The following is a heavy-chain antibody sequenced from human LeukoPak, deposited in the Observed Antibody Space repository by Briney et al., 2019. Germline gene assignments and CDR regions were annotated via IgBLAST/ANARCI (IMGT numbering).Heavy chain of an antibody. CDR1: DGSIRSTY. D-gene: IGHD2-2*02. Sequence: PSETLSPTCTVFDGSIRSTYWSWIRQPPGKGLGWIGSTYYSASTNYNPSLKSRVTISVDTSKNQFSLKLSSVTAADTAVYYCARVPIVVVPAAISSYYYYYMDVWGKGTTVTVSS. CDR3: ARVPIVVVPAAISSYYYYYMDV. J-gene: IGHJ6*03. CDR2: TYYSAST. V-gene: IGHV4-59*01.